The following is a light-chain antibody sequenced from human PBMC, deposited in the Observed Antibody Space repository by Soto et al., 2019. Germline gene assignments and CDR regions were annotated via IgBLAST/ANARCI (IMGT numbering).Light chain of an antibody. V-gene: IGKV3-15*01. J-gene: IGKJ2*01. CDR2: NAS. Sequence: EIVMTQSPATLSVSPGERATLSCRASQSVNSNLAWYQQKRGQAPRLLIYNASTRATGIPARFSGSGSGTEFSLTIRSLQSEDFAVYYCQQYNNWPPKYTFGQGTKVEIK. CDR3: QQYNNWPPKYT. CDR1: QSVNSN.